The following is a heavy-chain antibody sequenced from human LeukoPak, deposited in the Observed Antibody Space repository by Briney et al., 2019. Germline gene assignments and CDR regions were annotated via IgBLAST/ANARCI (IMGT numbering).Heavy chain of an antibody. D-gene: IGHD4-17*01. V-gene: IGHV1-18*01. J-gene: IGHJ6*03. CDR3: ARDRDYGDLPGGYYYYMDV. Sequence: ASVKVSCKASGYTFTSYGISWVRQAPGQGLEWMGWISAYNGNTNYAQKLQGRVTMTTDTSTSTAYMELRSLRSDDTAVYYCARDRDYGDLPGGYYYYMDVWGKGTTVTVSS. CDR2: ISAYNGNT. CDR1: GYTFTSYG.